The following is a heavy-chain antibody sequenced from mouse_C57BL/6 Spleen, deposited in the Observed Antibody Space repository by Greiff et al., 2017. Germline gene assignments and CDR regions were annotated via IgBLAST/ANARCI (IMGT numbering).Heavy chain of an antibody. CDR1: GYTFTSYW. V-gene: IGHV1-80*01. CDR3: ARDDWDAY. Sequence: QVQLKQPGAELVKPGASVKLSCKASGYTFTSYWMHWVKQRPGKGLEWIGQIYPGDGDTNYNGKFKGKATLTADKSSSTAYMQLSSLTAEDSAVYFCARDDWDAYWGQGTLVTVSA. J-gene: IGHJ3*01. CDR2: IYPGDGDT. D-gene: IGHD4-1*01.